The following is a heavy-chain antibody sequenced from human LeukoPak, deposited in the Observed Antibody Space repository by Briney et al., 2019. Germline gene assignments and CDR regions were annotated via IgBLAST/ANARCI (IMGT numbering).Heavy chain of an antibody. V-gene: IGHV4-39*01. J-gene: IGHJ4*02. CDR3: AREAPRGVVVN. Sequence: TTSETLSLTCTVSGGSISSSSYYWGWIRQPRGKGLEWIGSIYYSGSTYYNPSLKSRVTISVDTSKNQFSLKLSSVTAADTAVYYCAREAPRGVVVNWGQGTLVTVSS. D-gene: IGHD3-22*01. CDR2: IYYSGST. CDR1: GGSISSSSYY.